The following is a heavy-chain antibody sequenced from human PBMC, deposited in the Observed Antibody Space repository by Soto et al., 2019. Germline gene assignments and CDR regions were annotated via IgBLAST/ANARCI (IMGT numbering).Heavy chain of an antibody. Sequence: EVQLVESGGGLVKPGGSLRLSCVASGFTFSSYSMNWVRQAPGKGLEWVSSISSSSSYIYYADSVKGRFTISRDNAKNSLYLQMNSLRAEDTAVYYCARRIAARSDFDYWGQGTLVTVSS. CDR1: GFTFSSYS. D-gene: IGHD6-13*01. V-gene: IGHV3-21*01. J-gene: IGHJ4*02. CDR3: ARRIAARSDFDY. CDR2: ISSSSSYI.